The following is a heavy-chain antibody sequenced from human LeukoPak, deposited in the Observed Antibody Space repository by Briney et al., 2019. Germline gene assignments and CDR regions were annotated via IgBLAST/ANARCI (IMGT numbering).Heavy chain of an antibody. Sequence: GGSLRLSCAASGFTFISYPITWARKPPGKGLDGFPGIISSGSGGNTYYAAFVKGRFTISRDSSKNTLFLQMNTLRAEDTAIYYCAKDRTVGASYWYFDLWGRGTLVTVSS. CDR3: AKDRTVGASYWYFDL. V-gene: IGHV3-23*01. J-gene: IGHJ2*01. CDR2: IISSGSGGNT. D-gene: IGHD1-26*01. CDR1: GFTFISYP.